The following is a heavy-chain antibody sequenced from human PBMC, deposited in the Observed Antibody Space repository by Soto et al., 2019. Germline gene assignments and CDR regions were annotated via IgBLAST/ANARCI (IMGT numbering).Heavy chain of an antibody. V-gene: IGHV3-30-3*01. D-gene: IGHD6-13*01. CDR1: GFTFSSYA. Sequence: GSLRLSCAASGFTFSSYAMHWVRQAPGKGLEWVAVISYDGSNKYYADSVKGRFTISRDNSKNTLYLQMNSLRAEDTAVYYCARDTVIAAAGTNYYYGMDVWGQGTTVTVSS. J-gene: IGHJ6*02. CDR3: ARDTVIAAAGTNYYYGMDV. CDR2: ISYDGSNK.